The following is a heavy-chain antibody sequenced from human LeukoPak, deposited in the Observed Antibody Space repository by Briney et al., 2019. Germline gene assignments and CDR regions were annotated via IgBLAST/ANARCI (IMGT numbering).Heavy chain of an antibody. CDR1: GYTFTSYG. J-gene: IGHJ4*02. V-gene: IGHV1-18*01. CDR2: ISAYNGNT. CDR3: ARQKEATIFGVVIIVGGPLDY. D-gene: IGHD3-3*01. Sequence: ASVKVSCKASGYTFTSYGISRVRQAPGQGLEWMGWISAYNGNTNYAQKLQGRVTMTTDTSTSTAYMELRSLRSDDTAVYYCARQKEATIFGVVIIVGGPLDYWGQGTLVTVSS.